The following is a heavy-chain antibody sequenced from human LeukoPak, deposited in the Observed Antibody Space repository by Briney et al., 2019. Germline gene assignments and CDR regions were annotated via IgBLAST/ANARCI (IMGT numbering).Heavy chain of an antibody. CDR2: IYHSGST. V-gene: IGHV4-4*02. CDR3: ARSQDVDVVTTHRPFDI. Sequence: SGTLPLTCAVSGGSISSTNWWNWVRQPPGKGLEWIGEIYHSGSTNYNPSLKSRVTISVDKSKNQFSLKLTSVTAADTALYYCARSQDVDVVTTHRPFDIWGQGTVVTVSS. CDR1: GGSISSTNW. D-gene: IGHD5-12*01. J-gene: IGHJ3*02.